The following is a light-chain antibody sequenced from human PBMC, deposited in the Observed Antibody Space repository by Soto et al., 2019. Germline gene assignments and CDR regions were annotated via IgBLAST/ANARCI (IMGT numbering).Light chain of an antibody. CDR2: KVF. J-gene: IGKJ2*01. CDR3: LQSRYWPYT. Sequence: DVVMTQSPLSLPVTLGQPASISCRSSHSLVYSDGTTYLYWFHQRPGQSPRRLIYKVFYRDSGVRDRFSGGGSGTDFTRRISRVEAEDVGVCYCLQSRYWPYTFGQGTKLEIK. V-gene: IGKV2-30*01. CDR1: HSLVYSDGTTY.